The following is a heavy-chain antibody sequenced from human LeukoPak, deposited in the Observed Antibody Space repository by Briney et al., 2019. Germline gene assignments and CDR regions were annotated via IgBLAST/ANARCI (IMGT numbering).Heavy chain of an antibody. CDR1: GGSFSGYY. CDR3: ARAYYDYVWGTWPRAYYFDY. CDR2: INHSGST. Sequence: SETLSLTCAVYGGSFSGYYWSWIRQPPGKGLEWIGEINHSGSTNYNPSLKSRVTISVDTSKNQFSVKLSSVTAADTAVYYCARAYYDYVWGTWPRAYYFDYWGQGTLVTVSS. J-gene: IGHJ4*02. D-gene: IGHD3-16*01. V-gene: IGHV4-34*01.